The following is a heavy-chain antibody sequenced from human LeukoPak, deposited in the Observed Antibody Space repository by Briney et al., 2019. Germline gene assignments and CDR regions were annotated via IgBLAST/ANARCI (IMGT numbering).Heavy chain of an antibody. CDR3: AKSGDGYNFDY. CDR2: IYYSGTT. Sequence: SETLSLPCTVSGVSIISGVYYWSWIRQHPGKGLEWIGYIYYSGTTYYNPSLKSRVTISVDTSNNQFSLEVTSVTAADTAVYYCAKSGDGYNFDYWGQGTLVTVSS. J-gene: IGHJ4*02. CDR1: GVSIISGVYY. V-gene: IGHV4-31*03. D-gene: IGHD5-24*01.